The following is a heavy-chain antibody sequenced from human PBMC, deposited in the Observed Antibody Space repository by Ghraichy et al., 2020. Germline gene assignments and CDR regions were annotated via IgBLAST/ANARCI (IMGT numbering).Heavy chain of an antibody. D-gene: IGHD6-19*01. CDR2: ISYDGSNK. J-gene: IGHJ4*02. Sequence: GGSLRLSCAASGFTFSSYGMHWVRQAPGKGLEWVAVISYDGSNKYYADSVKGRFTISRDNSKNTLYLQMNSLRAEDTAVYYCAKAMGRIAVAGMEGWGQGTLVTVSS. CDR3: AKAMGRIAVAGMEG. CDR1: GFTFSSYG. V-gene: IGHV3-30*18.